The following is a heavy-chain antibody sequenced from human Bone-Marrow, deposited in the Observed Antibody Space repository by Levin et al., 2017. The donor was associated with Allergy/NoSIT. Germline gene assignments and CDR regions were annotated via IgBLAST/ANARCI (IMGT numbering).Heavy chain of an antibody. CDR1: GGSFSGYY. Sequence: SETLSLTCAVYGGSFSGYYWSWIRQPPGKGLEWIGEINHSGSTNYNPSLKSRVTISVDTSKNQFSLKLSSVTAADTAVYYWARAPPRSSGYYATRQAAFDYWGQGTLVTVSS. V-gene: IGHV4-34*01. CDR3: ARAPPRSSGYYATRQAAFDY. CDR2: INHSGST. D-gene: IGHD3-22*01. J-gene: IGHJ4*02.